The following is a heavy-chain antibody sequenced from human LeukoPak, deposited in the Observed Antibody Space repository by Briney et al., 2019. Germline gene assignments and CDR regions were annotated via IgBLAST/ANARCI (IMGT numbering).Heavy chain of an antibody. J-gene: IGHJ3*02. CDR1: GFTFSSYW. Sequence: GGSLRLSCAASGFTFSSYWMSWVRQAPGKGLEWVANIKQDGSEKYYVDSVKGRFTISRDNAKNSLYLQMNSLRAEDTAVYYCARGPNDYGDAFDIWGQGTMVTVSS. CDR2: IKQDGSEK. D-gene: IGHD4-17*01. CDR3: ARGPNDYGDAFDI. V-gene: IGHV3-7*04.